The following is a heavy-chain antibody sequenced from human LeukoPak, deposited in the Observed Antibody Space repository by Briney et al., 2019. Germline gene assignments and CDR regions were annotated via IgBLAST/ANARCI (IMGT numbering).Heavy chain of an antibody. CDR1: GYTFNRHP. CDR3: ARIHSDYGYYFDY. V-gene: IGHV7-4-1*02. D-gene: IGHD3-16*01. J-gene: IGHJ4*02. Sequence: GASVKVSCKASGYTFNRHPMTWVRQAPGQGLEWMGWINTDTGDPTYAQGFTGRFVFSLDTSVSTAYLQISSLRAEDTALYYCARIHSDYGYYFDYWGQGTLVTVSS. CDR2: INTDTGDP.